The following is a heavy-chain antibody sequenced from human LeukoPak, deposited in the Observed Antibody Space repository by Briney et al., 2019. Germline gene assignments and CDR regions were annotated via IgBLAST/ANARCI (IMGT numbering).Heavy chain of an antibody. Sequence: SETLSLTCTVSGYSISSGYYCGWIRQPPGKGLEWIGSMYHSGSTYYNPSLKSRVTISVDTSKNQFSLKVSSVTAADTAVYYCARCSSTSCYMSDYWGQGTLVTVSS. D-gene: IGHD2-2*02. CDR2: MYHSGST. CDR1: GYSISSGYY. CDR3: ARCSSTSCYMSDY. J-gene: IGHJ4*02. V-gene: IGHV4-38-2*02.